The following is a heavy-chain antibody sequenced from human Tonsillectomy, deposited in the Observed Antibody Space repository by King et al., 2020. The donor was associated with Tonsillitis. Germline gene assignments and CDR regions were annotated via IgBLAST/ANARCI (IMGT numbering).Heavy chain of an antibody. V-gene: IGHV1-8*01. Sequence: QEQLVQSGAEVKKPGASVKVSCKASGYFFTNYDIIWVRQATGQGLEWMGWMNPNSGNTGYAQKFQGRVTMTTNTSIRTAYMELSSLRSEGTAVYYCAWEGHYYYGSGTYRAVDYWGQGTLVIVSS. CDR1: GYFFTNYD. CDR3: AWEGHYYYGSGTYRAVDY. J-gene: IGHJ4*02. CDR2: MNPNSGNT. D-gene: IGHD3-10*01.